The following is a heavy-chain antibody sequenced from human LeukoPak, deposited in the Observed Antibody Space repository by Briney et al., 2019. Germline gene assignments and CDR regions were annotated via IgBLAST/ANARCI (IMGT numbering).Heavy chain of an antibody. Sequence: ASVKVSCKASGYTFTGYYMHWVRQATGQGLEWMGWINPNSGGTNYAQKFQGRVTMTRDTSISTAHMELSRLRSDDTAVYYCARGSDDFWSGYSPSYWGQGTLVTVSS. J-gene: IGHJ4*02. V-gene: IGHV1-2*02. CDR1: GYTFTGYY. CDR3: ARGSDDFWSGYSPSY. D-gene: IGHD3-3*01. CDR2: INPNSGGT.